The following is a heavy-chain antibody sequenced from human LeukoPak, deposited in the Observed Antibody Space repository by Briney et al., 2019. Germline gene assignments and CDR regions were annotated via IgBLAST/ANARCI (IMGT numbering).Heavy chain of an antibody. CDR1: GGSISSYY. D-gene: IGHD6-13*01. J-gene: IGHJ5*02. CDR2: IYYSGST. V-gene: IGHV4-59*08. Sequence: PSETLSLTCTVSGGSISSYYWSWIRQPPGKGLEWIGYIYYSGSTNYNPSLKSRVTISVDTSKNQFSLKLSSVTAADTAVYYCARAYSSSWYFNWFDPWGQGTLVTVSS. CDR3: ARAYSSSWYFNWFDP.